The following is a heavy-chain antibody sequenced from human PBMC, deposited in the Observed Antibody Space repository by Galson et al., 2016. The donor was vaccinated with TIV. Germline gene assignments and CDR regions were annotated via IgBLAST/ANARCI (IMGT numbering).Heavy chain of an antibody. J-gene: IGHJ6*02. D-gene: IGHD6-19*01. Sequence: SLRLSCAASGFAFRSSAMYWVRQAPGKGLQCVAIISYDGNYKYYADSVKGRFTISRDNSMSRLYLQMNGLTPADTALYYCAREDRQYGSGWYNYYHYYGMDIWGQGTTVTVS. CDR1: GFAFRSSA. CDR3: AREDRQYGSGWYNYYHYYGMDI. CDR2: ISYDGNYK. V-gene: IGHV3-30*04.